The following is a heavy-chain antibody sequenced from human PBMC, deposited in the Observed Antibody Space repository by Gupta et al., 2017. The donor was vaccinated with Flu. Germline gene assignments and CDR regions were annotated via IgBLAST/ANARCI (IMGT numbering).Heavy chain of an antibody. J-gene: IGHJ6*02. Sequence: QVRLVQSGAEVKKPGSSVKVSCKASGGSFSDSAISWLRQAPGQGLEWMGGVVPMFGKSKYAQRFQGRVTITADEMSTITYMELSSLRFEDTAIYFCARDXAXKDMVAXTRWPNLNYAMEVWGQGTTVTVSS. CDR3: ARDXAXKDMVAXTRWPNLNYAMEV. D-gene: IGHD5-12*01. CDR1: GGSFSDSA. V-gene: IGHV1-69*01. CDR2: VVPMFGKS.